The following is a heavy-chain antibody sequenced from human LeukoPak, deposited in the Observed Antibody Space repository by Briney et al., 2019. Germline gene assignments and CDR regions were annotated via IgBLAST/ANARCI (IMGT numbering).Heavy chain of an antibody. D-gene: IGHD5-24*01. CDR2: INPKSGDT. Sequence: GASVKVSCKASGYTFSDYYIQWVRQAPGQGLEWMGWINPKSGDTNSAQKFQGRVTMTRDTSVSTAYMELIRVTFDDTAVYFCARDGDGYNFGYWGQGTLVTVSS. V-gene: IGHV1-2*02. CDR1: GYTFSDYY. CDR3: ARDGDGYNFGY. J-gene: IGHJ4*02.